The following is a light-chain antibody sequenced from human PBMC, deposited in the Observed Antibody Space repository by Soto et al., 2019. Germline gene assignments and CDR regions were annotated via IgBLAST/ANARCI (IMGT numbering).Light chain of an antibody. CDR3: QQYDRLPYT. Sequence: EIQITQSPSFLSESVGDRVTITCQASQHIYSYLNWYQVKPGRAPQLLMHDASNLETGVPSRFSGSGGGTDFTLTISGLQPEDIAAYYCQQYDRLPYTFGQGTKLEIK. CDR1: QHIYSY. CDR2: DAS. J-gene: IGKJ2*01. V-gene: IGKV1-33*01.